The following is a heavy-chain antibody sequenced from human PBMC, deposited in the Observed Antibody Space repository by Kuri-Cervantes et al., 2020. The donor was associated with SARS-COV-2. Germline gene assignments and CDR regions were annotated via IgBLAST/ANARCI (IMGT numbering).Heavy chain of an antibody. Sequence: SCPVSGGSISSGGYYWSWIRQPPGKGLEWIGYIYHSGGTYYNPSLKSRVTISVDRSKNQFSLKLSSVTAADTAVYYCARGISNHIYYYYYMDVWGKGTTVTVSS. CDR1: GGSISSGGYY. CDR2: IYHSGGT. D-gene: IGHD4-11*01. V-gene: IGHV4-30-2*02. CDR3: ARGISNHIYYYYYMDV. J-gene: IGHJ6*03.